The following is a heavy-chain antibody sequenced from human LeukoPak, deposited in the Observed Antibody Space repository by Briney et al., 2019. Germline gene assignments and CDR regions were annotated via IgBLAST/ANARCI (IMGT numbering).Heavy chain of an antibody. V-gene: IGHV4-59*01. CDR3: ARELADRYFDY. CDR1: GGSISSYY. D-gene: IGHD3-3*02. J-gene: IGHJ4*02. Sequence: PSETLSLTCTVSGGSISSYYWSWIRQPPGKGLEWIGYIYYSGSTNYNPSLKSRVTISVDTSKNQFSLKLSSVTAADTAVYYCARELADRYFDYWGQGTLVTVSS. CDR2: IYYSGST.